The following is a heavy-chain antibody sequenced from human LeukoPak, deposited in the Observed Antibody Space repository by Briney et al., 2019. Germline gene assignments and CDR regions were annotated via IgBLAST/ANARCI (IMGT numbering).Heavy chain of an antibody. CDR3: ARAVRGIASDY. CDR2: ISHDGSNE. CDR1: GFTFSSYG. J-gene: IGHJ4*02. Sequence: GRSLRLSCAASGFTFSSYGMHWVRQAPGKGLEWVAVISHDGSNEYYADSVKGRFTISKDNSKNTVYLQMNSLRAEDTAVYYCARAVRGIASDYWGQGTLVTVSS. D-gene: IGHD6-13*01. V-gene: IGHV3-30*03.